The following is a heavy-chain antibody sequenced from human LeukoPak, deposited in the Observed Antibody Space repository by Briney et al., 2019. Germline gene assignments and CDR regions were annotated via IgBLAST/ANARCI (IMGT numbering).Heavy chain of an antibody. D-gene: IGHD1-26*01. CDR2: IYYSGST. J-gene: IGHJ4*02. V-gene: IGHV4-59*01. Sequence: SETLSLTCTVSGGSISSYYWSWIRQPPGEGLEWIGYIYYSGSTNYNPSLKSRVTISVDTAKNQFSLKLSSVTAADTAVYYCARVVRGSPPYFDYWGQGTLVTVSS. CDR3: ARVVRGSPPYFDY. CDR1: GGSISSYY.